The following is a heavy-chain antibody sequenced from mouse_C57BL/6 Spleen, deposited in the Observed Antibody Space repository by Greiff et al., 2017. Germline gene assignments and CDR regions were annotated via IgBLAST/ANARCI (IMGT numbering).Heavy chain of an antibody. J-gene: IGHJ3*01. CDR3: AREQDSKRPWFAY. V-gene: IGHV3-1*01. CDR2: ISYSGST. D-gene: IGHD2-5*01. CDR1: GYSITSGYD. Sequence: EVKLMESGPGMVKPSQSLSLTCTVTGYSITSGYDWHWIRHFPGNKLEWMGYISYSGSTNYNPSLKSRISITHDTSKNHFFLKLNSVTTEDTATYYCAREQDSKRPWFAYWGQGTLVTVSA.